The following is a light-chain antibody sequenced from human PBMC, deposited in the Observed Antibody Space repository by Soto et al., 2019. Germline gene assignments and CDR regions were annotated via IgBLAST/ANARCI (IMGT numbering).Light chain of an antibody. J-gene: IGLJ1*01. V-gene: IGLV2-8*01. CDR1: SSDVGGYGF. CDR2: EVS. Sequence: QSVLTQPPSASGSPGQSVTISCTGSSSDVGGYGFVSWYQLHPGEAPKLMIYEVSKRPSGVPDRFSGSKSGTTASLTVSGLQANDEADYYCSSYADSNNYVFGTGTKVTVL. CDR3: SSYADSNNYV.